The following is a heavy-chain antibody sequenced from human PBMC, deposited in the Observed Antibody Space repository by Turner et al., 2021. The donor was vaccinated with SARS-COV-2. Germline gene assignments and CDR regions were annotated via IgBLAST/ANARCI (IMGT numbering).Heavy chain of an antibody. J-gene: IGHJ3*02. Sequence: EVQLVESGGGMVQPGGSLRLSWAGSGFTLSNYWMSWVRQAPGKGLEWVASIKQDGSEKYYVDSVKGRFTISRDNAKNSLYLQMNSLRAEDTAVYYCARDIVVFTHAFDIWGQGTMVTVSS. CDR1: GFTLSNYW. CDR3: ARDIVVFTHAFDI. D-gene: IGHD3-22*01. CDR2: IKQDGSEK. V-gene: IGHV3-7*01.